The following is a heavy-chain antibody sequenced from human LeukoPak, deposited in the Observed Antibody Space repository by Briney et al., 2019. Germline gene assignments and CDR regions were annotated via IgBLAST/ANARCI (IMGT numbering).Heavy chain of an antibody. J-gene: IGHJ5*01. CDR2: LNSDGSST. CDR3: EKDTPTTVYNPNS. Sequence: GGSLRLSCAASGYTFSNYWAHWVRHAPGEGLVWVSRLNSDGSSTNYADSVKGRFTISRDTAKNTLYLQMNSLRAEDTAVCYSEKDTPTTVYNPNSGGQGTLVT. CDR1: GYTFSNYW. V-gene: IGHV3-74*01. D-gene: IGHD1-1*01.